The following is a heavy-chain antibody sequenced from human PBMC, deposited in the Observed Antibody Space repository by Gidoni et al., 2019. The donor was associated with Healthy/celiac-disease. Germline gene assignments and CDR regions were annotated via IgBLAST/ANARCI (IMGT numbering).Heavy chain of an antibody. CDR3: ARDEAVAGEGEYYFDY. V-gene: IGHV3-33*01. J-gene: IGHJ4*02. CDR1: GFTFSSYG. Sequence: QVQLVASGGGVVQPGRSLRLSCAASGFTFSSYGMHWVRQAPGKGLEWVAVIWYDGSKKYYADSVKGRFTISRDNSKNTLYLQMNSLRAEDTAVYYCARDEAVAGEGEYYFDYWGQGTLVTVSS. CDR2: IWYDGSKK. D-gene: IGHD6-19*01.